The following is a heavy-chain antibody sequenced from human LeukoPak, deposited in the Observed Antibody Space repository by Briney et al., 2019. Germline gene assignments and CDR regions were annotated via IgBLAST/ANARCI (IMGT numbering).Heavy chain of an antibody. V-gene: IGHV1-2*02. D-gene: IGHD2-15*01. CDR1: GYTFTGYY. Sequence: GASVKVSCKASGYTFTGYYKHWVRQAPGQGLEWMGWINPNSGGTNYAQKFQGRVTMTRDTSISTAHMELSRLRSDDTAVYYCVRYCSGGSCYSVPFDIWGQGTMVTVSS. CDR2: INPNSGGT. J-gene: IGHJ3*02. CDR3: VRYCSGGSCYSVPFDI.